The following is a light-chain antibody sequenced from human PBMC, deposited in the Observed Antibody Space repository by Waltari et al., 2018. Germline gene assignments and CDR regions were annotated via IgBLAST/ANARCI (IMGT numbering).Light chain of an antibody. V-gene: IGLV2-11*01. J-gene: IGLJ1*01. Sequence: QSALTQPRSVSGSPGQSVTISCTGIAVGGYDYVSWYQQYPGKAPKLIIYRVTKRPSGVPDRFSGSRSGNTASLTISGLQAEDEADYYCCSNAGSHTYFFGPGTKVTVL. CDR3: CSNAGSHTYF. CDR2: RVT. CDR1: AVGGYDY.